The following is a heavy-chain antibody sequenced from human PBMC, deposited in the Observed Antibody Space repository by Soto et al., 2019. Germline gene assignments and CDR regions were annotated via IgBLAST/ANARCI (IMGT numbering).Heavy chain of an antibody. CDR3: ARVGYYYDSSSYYLSFDY. D-gene: IGHD3-22*01. Sequence: QVQLVQSGAEVKKPGASVKVSCKASGYTFTSYDINWVRQATGQGLEWMGWMNPNSGNTGYAQKFQGRVTMTRNTSISTADVELSSLRSEDTAVYYCARVGYYYDSSSYYLSFDYWGQGTLVTVSS. V-gene: IGHV1-8*01. CDR2: MNPNSGNT. CDR1: GYTFTSYD. J-gene: IGHJ4*02.